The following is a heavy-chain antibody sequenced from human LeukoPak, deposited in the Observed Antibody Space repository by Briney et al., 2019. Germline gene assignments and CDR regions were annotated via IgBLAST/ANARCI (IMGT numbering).Heavy chain of an antibody. D-gene: IGHD6-13*01. CDR1: GGSINNYY. CDR2: IYYSGST. J-gene: IGHJ2*01. Sequence: PSETLSLTCTVSGGSINNYYWSWIRQPPGKGLEWIGYIYYSGSTNYNPSLKSRVTISVDTSKNQFSLKLTSVTAADTAVYYCARVGSSWYYWYFDLWGRGTLVTVSS. CDR3: ARVGSSWYYWYFDL. V-gene: IGHV4-59*12.